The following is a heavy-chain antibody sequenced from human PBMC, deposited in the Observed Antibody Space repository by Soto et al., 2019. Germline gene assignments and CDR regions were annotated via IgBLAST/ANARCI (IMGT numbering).Heavy chain of an antibody. Sequence: QVQLVQSGAEVKKPGASVKVSCKASGYTFTSYGISWVRQAPGQGLEWMGWISAYNGNTNYAQKLQGRVTMTTDTSTSTGYMELRCLRSDDTSGYYCARYFSDVNSGGRCYGEVAAECFQHWGQGTLVIVSS. V-gene: IGHV1-18*01. CDR2: ISAYNGNT. CDR1: GYTFTSYG. J-gene: IGHJ1*01. D-gene: IGHD2-15*01. CDR3: ARYFSDVNSGGRCYGEVAAECFQH.